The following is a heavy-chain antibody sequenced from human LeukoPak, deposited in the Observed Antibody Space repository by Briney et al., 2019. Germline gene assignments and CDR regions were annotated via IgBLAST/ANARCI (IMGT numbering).Heavy chain of an antibody. Sequence: SETLSLTSSVSGGSISSYYWSWIRQSPGKGLEWIGYIYHSGSTNYNPSLKSRVTISVDTSKNQFSLKLSSVTAADTAVYYCASYSGSLLDYWGQGILVTVSS. CDR3: ASYSGSLLDY. D-gene: IGHD1-26*01. J-gene: IGHJ4*02. V-gene: IGHV4-59*01. CDR1: GGSISSYY. CDR2: IYHSGST.